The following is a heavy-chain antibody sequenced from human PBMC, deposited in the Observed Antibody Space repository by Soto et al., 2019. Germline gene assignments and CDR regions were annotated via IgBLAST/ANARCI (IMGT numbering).Heavy chain of an antibody. Sequence: QVQLQQWGAGLLKPSETLSLTCAVYGGSFSGYYWNCIRQPPGKGLEWIWEINHSGSTNYNPSPKSRGTISVDTSKNQFSLKLSSVTAADTAVYYCAGGYGRNFDYWGQGTLVTVSS. CDR2: INHSGST. CDR1: GGSFSGYY. V-gene: IGHV4-34*01. J-gene: IGHJ4*02. CDR3: AGGYGRNFDY. D-gene: IGHD3-10*01.